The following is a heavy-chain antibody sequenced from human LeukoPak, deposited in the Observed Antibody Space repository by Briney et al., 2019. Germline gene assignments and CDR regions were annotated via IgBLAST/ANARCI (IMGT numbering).Heavy chain of an antibody. CDR3: ARDPRRAITVFGVVIGSYFDY. J-gene: IGHJ4*02. CDR2: ISSSSSYI. D-gene: IGHD3-3*01. CDR1: GFTFSSYS. Sequence: GGSLRLSCAASGFTFSSYSMNWVRQAPGKGLEWVSSISSSSSYIYYADSVKGRFTISRDNAKNSLYLQMNSLRAEDTARYYCARDPRRAITVFGVVIGSYFDYWGQGSLVTVSS. V-gene: IGHV3-21*04.